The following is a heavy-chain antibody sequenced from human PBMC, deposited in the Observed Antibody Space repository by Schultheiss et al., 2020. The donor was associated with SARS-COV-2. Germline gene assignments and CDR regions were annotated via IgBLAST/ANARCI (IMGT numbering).Heavy chain of an antibody. Sequence: GGSLRLSCAASGFTFSSYAMSWVRQAPGKGLEWVSAISGSGGSTYYADSVKGRFTISRDNSKNTLYLQMNSLRAEDTAIYYCAGMVINYSYYGLDVWGQGTTVTVSS. V-gene: IGHV3-23*01. CDR1: GFTFSSYA. J-gene: IGHJ6*02. CDR2: ISGSGGST. CDR3: AGMVINYSYYGLDV. D-gene: IGHD3-22*01.